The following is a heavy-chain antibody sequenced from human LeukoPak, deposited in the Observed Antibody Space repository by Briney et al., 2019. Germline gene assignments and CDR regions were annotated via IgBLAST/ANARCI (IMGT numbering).Heavy chain of an antibody. J-gene: IGHJ4*02. CDR2: ISGYNGNT. CDR1: GYTFTNFG. Sequence: ASVKVSCKASGYTFTNFGISWVRQAPGQGLEWMGWISGYNGNTNYAQKLQGRVTMTTDTSTSTAYMDLRSLGSDDTAVYYCARDRHRRHYYDSSLHPPLDYWGQGTLVTVSS. V-gene: IGHV1-18*01. CDR3: ARDRHRRHYYDSSLHPPLDY. D-gene: IGHD3-22*01.